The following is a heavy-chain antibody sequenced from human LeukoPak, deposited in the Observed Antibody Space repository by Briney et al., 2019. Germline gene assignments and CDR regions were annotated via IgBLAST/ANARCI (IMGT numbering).Heavy chain of an antibody. CDR3: AKDFGVVVIATIYFDS. CDR2: ISSSGSSI. V-gene: IGHV3-11*01. Sequence: GGSLRLSCAASGFTFNDYCMNWIRQAPGKGLEWVSYISSSGSSIHYADSVKGRFTIFRDNSKNTLYLQMNSLRADDTATYYCAKDFGVVVIATIYFDSWGQGTLVAVSS. CDR1: GFTFNDYC. D-gene: IGHD3-22*01. J-gene: IGHJ4*02.